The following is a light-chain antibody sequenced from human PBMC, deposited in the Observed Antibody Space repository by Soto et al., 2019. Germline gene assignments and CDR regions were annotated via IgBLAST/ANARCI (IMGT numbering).Light chain of an antibody. CDR3: SSYTSSSTLV. Sequence: QSALTQPASVSGSPGQSITISCTRTSSDVGGYNYVSWYQQHPGKAPKLMIYEVSNRPSGVSNRFSGSKAGNTASLTISGLQAEDEADYYGSSYTSSSTLVFGGGTKLTVL. CDR1: SSDVGGYNY. CDR2: EVS. V-gene: IGLV2-14*01. J-gene: IGLJ2*01.